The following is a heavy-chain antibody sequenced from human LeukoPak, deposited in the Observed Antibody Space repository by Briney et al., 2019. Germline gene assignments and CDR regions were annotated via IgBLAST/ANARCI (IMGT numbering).Heavy chain of an antibody. CDR3: ARGGVRGRYYYYYMDV. J-gene: IGHJ6*03. D-gene: IGHD3-10*01. Sequence: ASVKVSCKASGYTFTSYDINWVRQATGQGLEWMGWMNPNSGNTGYAQKFQGRVTMTRNTSISTAYMELSSLRSEDTAVYYCARGGVRGRYYYYYMDVWGKGTTVTISS. V-gene: IGHV1-8*01. CDR1: GYTFTSYD. CDR2: MNPNSGNT.